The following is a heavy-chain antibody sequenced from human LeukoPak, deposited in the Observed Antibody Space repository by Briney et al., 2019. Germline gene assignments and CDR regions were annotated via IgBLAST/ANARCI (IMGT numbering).Heavy chain of an antibody. CDR1: GFAFSSYE. D-gene: IGHD3-3*01. V-gene: IGHV3-48*03. CDR2: ISGSGSTI. CDR3: ARAEIRNAFFFDG. J-gene: IGHJ4*02. Sequence: GGSLRLSCAASGFAFSSYEMNWVRQAPGKGLEWVSDISGSGSTIYYADSVKGRFTISRDNAKNSLSLQLNSLRAEDTGIYYCARAEIRNAFFFDGWGQGTLVTVSS.